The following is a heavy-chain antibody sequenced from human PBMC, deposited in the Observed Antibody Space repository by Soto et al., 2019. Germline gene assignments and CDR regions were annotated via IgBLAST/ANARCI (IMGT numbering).Heavy chain of an antibody. Sequence: SETLSLTCTVSGGSISSSSYYWGWIRQPPGKGLEWIGSIYYSGSTYYNPSLKSRVTISVDTSKNHFSLRLSSVTAADTAVYYCAREAVAPPYWFDPWGQGTLVTVSS. CDR1: GGSISSSSYY. CDR2: IYYSGST. J-gene: IGHJ5*02. CDR3: AREAVAPPYWFDP. V-gene: IGHV4-39*02. D-gene: IGHD6-19*01.